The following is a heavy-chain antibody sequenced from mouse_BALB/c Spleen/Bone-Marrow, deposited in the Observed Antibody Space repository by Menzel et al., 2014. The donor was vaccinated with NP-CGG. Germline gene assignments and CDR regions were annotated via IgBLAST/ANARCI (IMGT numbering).Heavy chain of an antibody. D-gene: IGHD2-1*01. CDR3: ARYGNYGDYFDY. J-gene: IGHJ2*01. V-gene: IGHV1-7*01. Sequence: VQLVESGAELAKPGASVKMSCKASGYTFTSYWMHWVKQRPGQGLEWIGYINPSTGYTEYNQKFKDKATLTADKSSSTAYMQLSSLTSEDSAVYYCARYGNYGDYFDYWGQGTTLTVSS. CDR1: GYTFTSYW. CDR2: INPSTGYT.